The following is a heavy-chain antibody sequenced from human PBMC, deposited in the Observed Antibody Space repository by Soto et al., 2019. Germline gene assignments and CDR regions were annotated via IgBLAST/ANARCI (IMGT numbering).Heavy chain of an antibody. J-gene: IGHJ4*02. D-gene: IGHD1-26*01. V-gene: IGHV4-39*01. CDR1: GGSITSRGYY. CDR2: SYYSGST. CDR3: ARQTYSVSYVVGEFDY. Sequence: QLQLQESGPGLVKPSETLSLTCTVSGGSITSRGYYWGWIRQPPGKGLEWFGSSYYSGSTYYNPALKSRVTISVDTSKHQFSLKLNSVTAADTAVYYCARQTYSVSYVVGEFDYWGQGTLVSVSS.